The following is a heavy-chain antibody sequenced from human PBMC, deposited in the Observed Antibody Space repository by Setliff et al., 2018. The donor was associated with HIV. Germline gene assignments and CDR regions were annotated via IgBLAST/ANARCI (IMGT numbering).Heavy chain of an antibody. CDR2: INPNTGGT. CDR1: GYTFTGYY. CDR3: ARDFTYDSGGQRQAHDSFDI. V-gene: IGHV1-2*06. J-gene: IGHJ3*02. Sequence: ASVKVSCKTSGYTFTGYYIHWVRQVPGQGLEWMGRINPNTGGTDYAQKFQGRVTMTGDTSISTAYMELSRLRSDDTAVYYCARDFTYDSGGQRQAHDSFDIWGHGTMVTVSS. D-gene: IGHD3-22*01.